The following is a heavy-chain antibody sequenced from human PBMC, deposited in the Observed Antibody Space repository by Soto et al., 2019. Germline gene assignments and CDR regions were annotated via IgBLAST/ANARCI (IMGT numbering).Heavy chain of an antibody. CDR3: AKDMRPDGVWDFDY. D-gene: IGHD4-17*01. Sequence: VQLLESGGGLAQPGGSLRLSCAASGFTFSTYTMAWVRQATGRGPEWVAGVSQDGTAHYAASVKGRFTISGANSMDTGYLKMITLRGEDTAVYYGAKDMRPDGVWDFDYWVQGTLVTVSS. V-gene: IGHV3-23*01. J-gene: IGHJ4*02. CDR1: GFTFSTYT. CDR2: VSQDGTA.